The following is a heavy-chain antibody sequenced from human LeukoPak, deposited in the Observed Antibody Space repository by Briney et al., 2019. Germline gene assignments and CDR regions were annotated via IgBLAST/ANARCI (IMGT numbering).Heavy chain of an antibody. CDR2: IYYTGST. V-gene: IGHV4-59*01. CDR1: GGSISYYY. J-gene: IGHJ4*02. Sequence: SETLSLTCTVSGGSISYYYWSWIRQPPGKGLEWIGYIYYTGSTNYNPSLKSRVTISVDTSKKQFSLKLSSVTAADTAVYYCASDAYSGYQEYYFDYWGQGTLVTVSS. CDR3: ASDAYSGYQEYYFDY. D-gene: IGHD5-12*01.